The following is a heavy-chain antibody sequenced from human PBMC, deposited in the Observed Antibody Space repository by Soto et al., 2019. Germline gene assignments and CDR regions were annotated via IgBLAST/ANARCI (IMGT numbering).Heavy chain of an antibody. Sequence: EVQLVESGGGLVQPGGSLRLSCAASGFSFSTYSMNWVRLAPGKGLEWVAYIRKSGGDIVHYADSVRGRFIISRDDAKNSLYLQMNSLRVEDTAVYYCVRDPDALDYWGQGTLVTVSS. J-gene: IGHJ4*02. V-gene: IGHV3-48*01. CDR2: IRKSGGDIV. CDR3: VRDPDALDY. CDR1: GFSFSTYS.